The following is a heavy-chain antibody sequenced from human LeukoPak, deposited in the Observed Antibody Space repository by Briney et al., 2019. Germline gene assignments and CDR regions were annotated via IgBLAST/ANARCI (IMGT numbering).Heavy chain of an antibody. D-gene: IGHD3-9*01. CDR1: GGSISGFY. CDR2: IYYTGST. Sequence: SETLSLTCTVSGGSISGFYWSWIRQPPGKGLEWIGYIYYTGSTNYNPSLKSRVTMSVDTSKNQFSLKLSSVTAADTAVYYCARTTLLYSDWSPDAFDIWGQGTMVTVSS. J-gene: IGHJ3*02. CDR3: ARTTLLYSDWSPDAFDI. V-gene: IGHV4-59*12.